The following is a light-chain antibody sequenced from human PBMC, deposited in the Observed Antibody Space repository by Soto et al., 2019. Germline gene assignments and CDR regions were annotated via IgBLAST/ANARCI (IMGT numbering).Light chain of an antibody. J-gene: IGLJ3*02. CDR1: SSDIGSNV. CDR2: TID. Sequence: QSVLTQPPSASGTPGQRVTISCSGSSSDIGSNVVNWYRQLPGTAPKLLIYTIDQRPSGVPDRFSGSKSGTSASLAISGLRSEDEADYYCAAWDDSLNGPVFGGGTKLTVL. CDR3: AAWDDSLNGPV. V-gene: IGLV1-44*01.